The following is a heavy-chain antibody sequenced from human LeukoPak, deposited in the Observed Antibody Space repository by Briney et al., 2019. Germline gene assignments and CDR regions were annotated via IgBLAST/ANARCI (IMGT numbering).Heavy chain of an antibody. Sequence: ASVKVSCKASGYTFTSYGISWVRQAPGQGLEGMGWISAYNGNTNYAQKLQGRVTMTTDTSTSTAYMELRSLRSDDTAVYYRAKGTKIAVAGTPFDYWGQGTLVTVSS. CDR3: AKGTKIAVAGTPFDY. D-gene: IGHD6-19*01. CDR2: ISAYNGNT. CDR1: GYTFTSYG. J-gene: IGHJ4*02. V-gene: IGHV1-18*01.